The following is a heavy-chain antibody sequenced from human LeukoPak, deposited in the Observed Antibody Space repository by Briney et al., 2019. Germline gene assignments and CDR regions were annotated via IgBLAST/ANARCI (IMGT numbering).Heavy chain of an antibody. J-gene: IGHJ4*02. D-gene: IGHD2-15*01. V-gene: IGHV4-30-4*08. CDR3: ARGHGYCSGGSCSEPTFDS. Sequence: SQTLSLTCTVSGGSISSGDYYWSWIRQPPGKGLEWIGYIYYSGSTYYNPSLKSRVTISVDTSKNQFSLKLSSVTAADTAVYYCARGHGYCSGGSCSEPTFDSWGQGTLVTVSS. CDR2: IYYSGST. CDR1: GGSISSGDYY.